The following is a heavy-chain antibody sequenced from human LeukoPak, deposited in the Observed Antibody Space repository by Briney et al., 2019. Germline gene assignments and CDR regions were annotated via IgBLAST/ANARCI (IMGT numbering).Heavy chain of an antibody. D-gene: IGHD3-3*01. CDR3: ARVLHDFWSGYYHSYYGMDV. V-gene: IGHV4-34*01. CDR2: INHSGST. CDR1: GGSFSGYY. J-gene: IGHJ6*02. Sequence: PSETLSLTCAVYGGSFSGYYWSWIRQPPGKGLEWIGEINHSGSTNYNPSLKSRVTISVDTSKNQFSLKLSSVAAADTAVYYCARVLHDFWSGYYHSYYGMDVWGQGTTVTVSS.